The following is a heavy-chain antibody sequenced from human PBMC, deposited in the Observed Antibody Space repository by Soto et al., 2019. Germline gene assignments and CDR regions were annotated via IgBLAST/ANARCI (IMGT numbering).Heavy chain of an antibody. D-gene: IGHD6-19*01. CDR3: SGWHDAFDI. Sequence: PGGSLRLSCAASGFTFSSYSMHWVRQAPGKGLEWVAVIWYDGSNKYYADSVKGRFTISRDNSKNTLYLQMNSLRAEDTAVYYCSGWHDAFDIWGQGTMVTVSS. CDR1: GFTFSSYS. J-gene: IGHJ3*02. CDR2: IWYDGSNK. V-gene: IGHV3-33*01.